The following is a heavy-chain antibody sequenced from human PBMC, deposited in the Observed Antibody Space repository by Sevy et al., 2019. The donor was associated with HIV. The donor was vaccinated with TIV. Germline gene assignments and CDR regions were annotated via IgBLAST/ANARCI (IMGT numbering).Heavy chain of an antibody. D-gene: IGHD5-18*01. CDR1: GFTFSSYA. CDR2: ISGSDGST. J-gene: IGHJ4*02. CDR3: AKGGWIQLWLYY. V-gene: IGHV3-23*01. Sequence: GGSLRLSCAASGFTFSSYAMSWVRPAPGKGLEWVSAISGSDGSTYYADSVKGRFTISRDNSKNTLYLQMNSLRAEDTAVYYCAKGGWIQLWLYYWGQGTLVTVSS.